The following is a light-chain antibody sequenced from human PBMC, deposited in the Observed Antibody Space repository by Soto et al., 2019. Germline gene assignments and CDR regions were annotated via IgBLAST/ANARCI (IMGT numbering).Light chain of an antibody. Sequence: EIVLTQSPGTLSLSPGERATLSCRASQSVSSSYLAWYQQNRGQAPRLLIYGASSRAPGIPDRFGGSGSGTDFTLTISRLEPEDFAVYYCQKYGSSRWTFGKGTKVDIK. V-gene: IGKV3-20*01. CDR2: GAS. J-gene: IGKJ1*01. CDR3: QKYGSSRWT. CDR1: QSVSSSY.